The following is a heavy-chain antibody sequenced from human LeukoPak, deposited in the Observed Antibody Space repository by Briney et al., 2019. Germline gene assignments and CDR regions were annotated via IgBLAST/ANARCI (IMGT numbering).Heavy chain of an antibody. CDR2: IYTSGST. J-gene: IGHJ4*02. Sequence: SETLSVTCTVSGGSISSYYWSWIRQPAGKGLEWIGRIYTSGSTNYNPSLKSRVTMSVDTSKNQFSLKLSSVTAADTAVYYCARGPLGPSCRLQPSFDYWGQGTLVTVSS. V-gene: IGHV4-4*07. CDR3: ARGPLGPSCRLQPSFDY. CDR1: GGSISSYY. D-gene: IGHD1-1*01.